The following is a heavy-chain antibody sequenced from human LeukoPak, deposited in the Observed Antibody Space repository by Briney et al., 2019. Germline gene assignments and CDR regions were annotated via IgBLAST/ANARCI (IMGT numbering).Heavy chain of an antibody. D-gene: IGHD2-21*02. V-gene: IGHV3-11*04. J-gene: IGHJ3*02. Sequence: GGSLRLPCAASGFTFSDYYMSWIRQAPGKGLEWVSYISSSGSTIYYADSVKGRFTISRDNAKNSPYLQMNSLRAEDTAVYYCARSGNVVTHPDAFDIWGQGTMVTVSS. CDR1: GFTFSDYY. CDR3: ARSGNVVTHPDAFDI. CDR2: ISSSGSTI.